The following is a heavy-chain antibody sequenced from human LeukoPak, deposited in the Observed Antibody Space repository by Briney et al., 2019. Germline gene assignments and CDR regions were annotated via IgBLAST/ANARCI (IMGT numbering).Heavy chain of an antibody. Sequence: GEPLKISSKGSGYSFTTYWIGWVRQMPGRGLKWMGIINPVDSDTRNNPSFQGQVTISADKSISTAYLQWSSLKASDTAMYYCARQFRDSSGYYSYYFDYWGQGTLVTVSP. D-gene: IGHD3-22*01. CDR1: GYSFTTYW. CDR2: INPVDSDT. V-gene: IGHV5-51*01. CDR3: ARQFRDSSGYYSYYFDY. J-gene: IGHJ4*02.